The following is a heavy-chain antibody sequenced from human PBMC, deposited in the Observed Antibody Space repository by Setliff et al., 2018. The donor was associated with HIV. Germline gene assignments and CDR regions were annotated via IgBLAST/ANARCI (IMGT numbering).Heavy chain of an antibody. CDR3: ARRPAGAVAGGYGMDV. CDR2: IYYSGST. V-gene: IGHV4-59*08. Sequence: SETLSLTCTVFGGSISSYYWSWIRQPPGKGLEWIGYIYYSGSTNYNPSLKSRVTISVDTSKNQFSLKLSSVTAADTAVYYCARRPAGAVAGGYGMDVWGQGTTVTVSS. J-gene: IGHJ6*02. CDR1: GGSISSYY. D-gene: IGHD6-19*01.